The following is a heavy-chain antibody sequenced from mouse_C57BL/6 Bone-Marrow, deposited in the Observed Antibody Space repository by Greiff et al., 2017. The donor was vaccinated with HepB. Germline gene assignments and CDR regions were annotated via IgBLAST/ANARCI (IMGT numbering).Heavy chain of an antibody. J-gene: IGHJ1*03. CDR3: AREVTTVGGWYFDV. V-gene: IGHV1-4*01. CDR2: INPSSGYT. Sequence: QVQLQQSGAELARPGASVKMSCKASGYTFTSYTMHWVKQRPGQGLEWIGYINPSSGYTKYNQKFKDKATLTADKSSSTAYMQLSSLTSEDSAVYYCAREVTTVGGWYFDVWGTGTTVTVSS. D-gene: IGHD1-1*01. CDR1: GYTFTSYT.